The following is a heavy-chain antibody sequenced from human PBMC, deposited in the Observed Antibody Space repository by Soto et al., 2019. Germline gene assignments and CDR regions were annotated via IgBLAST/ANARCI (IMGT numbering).Heavy chain of an antibody. J-gene: IGHJ4*02. CDR2: IIPIFGTA. CDR3: ASGIVVVWRFDY. Sequence: SVKVSCKASGGTFSIYAISWVGQSPGQGLEWMGGIIPIFGTANYAQKFQGRVTITADKSTSTAYMELSSLRSEDTAVYYCASGIVVVWRFDYWGQGTLVTVSS. V-gene: IGHV1-69*06. D-gene: IGHD3-22*01. CDR1: GGTFSIYA.